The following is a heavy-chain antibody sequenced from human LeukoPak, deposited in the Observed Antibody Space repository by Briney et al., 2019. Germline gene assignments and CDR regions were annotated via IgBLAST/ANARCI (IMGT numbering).Heavy chain of an antibody. CDR1: GFTFSTYA. D-gene: IGHD2-21*02. CDR2: FGGSGGTI. Sequence: GGSLRLSCAASGFTFSTYAMSWVRQAPGKGLEWVSHFGGSGGTIYYADSVRGRFTISRDNSKNTLYLQMNSLRAEDTGVYYCAKSDCGGDCHLLDYWGQGTLVTVSS. J-gene: IGHJ4*02. CDR3: AKSDCGGDCHLLDY. V-gene: IGHV3-23*01.